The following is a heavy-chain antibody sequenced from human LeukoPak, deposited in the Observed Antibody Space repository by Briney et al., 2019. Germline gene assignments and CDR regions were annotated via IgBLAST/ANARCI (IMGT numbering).Heavy chain of an antibody. Sequence: GGSLRLSCAASGFILNSYGMHWVRQAPGKGLEWVADIWFDGKNQHFADSVRGRFAISRDNSKNTVYLQINSPRAEDTAVYYCARDRHCVNGVCHSPAGMDVWGQGTTVTVSS. CDR1: GFILNSYG. V-gene: IGHV3-33*01. CDR2: IWFDGKNQ. CDR3: ARDRHCVNGVCHSPAGMDV. J-gene: IGHJ6*02. D-gene: IGHD2-8*01.